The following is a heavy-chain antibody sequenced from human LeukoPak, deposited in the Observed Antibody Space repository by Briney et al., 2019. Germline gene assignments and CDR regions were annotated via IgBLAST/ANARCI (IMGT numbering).Heavy chain of an antibody. D-gene: IGHD3-22*01. CDR3: ARVDVRIRGPMIVVVSDAFDI. J-gene: IGHJ3*02. CDR1: GFTFSSYW. Sequence: PGGSLRLSCAASGFTFSSYWMHWVRQAPGKGLVWVSRINSDGSTTSYADSVKGRFTISRDNAKNTLYLQMNSLRAEDTAVYYCARVDVRIRGPMIVVVSDAFDIWGQGTMVTVSS. CDR2: INSDGSTT. V-gene: IGHV3-74*01.